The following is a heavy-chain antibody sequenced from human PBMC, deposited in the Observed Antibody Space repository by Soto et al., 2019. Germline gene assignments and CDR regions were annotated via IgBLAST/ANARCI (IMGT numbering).Heavy chain of an antibody. CDR2: ISGSGGST. CDR1: GFTFSTDV. D-gene: IGHD3-3*01. CDR3: AKDLGFLEWLNDAFDI. J-gene: IGHJ3*02. V-gene: IGHV3-23*01. Sequence: PGGSLRLSCAGSGFTFSTDVMTWVRQAPGKGLEWVSAISGSGGSTYYADSVKGRFTISRDNSKNTLYLQMNSLRAEDTAVYYCAKDLGFLEWLNDAFDIWGQGTMVTVSS.